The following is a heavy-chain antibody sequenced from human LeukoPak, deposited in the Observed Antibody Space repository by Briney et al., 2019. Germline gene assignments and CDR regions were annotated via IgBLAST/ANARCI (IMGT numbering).Heavy chain of an antibody. J-gene: IGHJ6*03. CDR3: ARRGHWSYYYYYYMDV. Sequence: SETLSLTCAVYGGSFSGYYWSWIRQPPGKGLEWIGEINHSGSTNYNPSLKSRVTISVDTSKNQFSLKLSSVTAADTAVYYCARRGHWSYYYYYYMDVWGKGTTVTVSS. CDR1: GGSFSGYY. CDR2: INHSGST. D-gene: IGHD1-1*01. V-gene: IGHV4-34*01.